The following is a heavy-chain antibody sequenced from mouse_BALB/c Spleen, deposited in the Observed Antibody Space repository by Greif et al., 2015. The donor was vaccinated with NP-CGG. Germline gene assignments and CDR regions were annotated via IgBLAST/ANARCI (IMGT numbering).Heavy chain of an antibody. Sequence: EVQRVESGGGLVKPGGSLKLSCAASGFTFSDYYMYWVRQTPEKRLEWVATISDGGSYTYYPDSVKGRFTISRYNAKNNLYLQMSSLKSEDTAMYYCARFYYDYVDYAMDYWGQGTSVTVSS. J-gene: IGHJ4*01. V-gene: IGHV5-4*02. D-gene: IGHD2-4*01. CDR2: ISDGGSYT. CDR1: GFTFSDYY. CDR3: ARFYYDYVDYAMDY.